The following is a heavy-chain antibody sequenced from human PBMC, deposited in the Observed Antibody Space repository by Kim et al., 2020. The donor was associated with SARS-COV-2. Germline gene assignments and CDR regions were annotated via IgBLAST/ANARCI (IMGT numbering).Heavy chain of an antibody. CDR1: GFTFSNYS. V-gene: IGHV3-21*01. J-gene: IGHJ6*02. CDR3: ASEDIVVVVAGEGMDV. Sequence: GGSLRLSCAASGFTFSNYSMNWVCQAPGKGLEWVSSISSSSNYIYYADSVKGRFTISRDNAKNSLYLQMNSLRAEDTAVYYCASEDIVVVVAGEGMDVWGQGTTVTVSS. CDR2: ISSSSNYI. D-gene: IGHD2-15*01.